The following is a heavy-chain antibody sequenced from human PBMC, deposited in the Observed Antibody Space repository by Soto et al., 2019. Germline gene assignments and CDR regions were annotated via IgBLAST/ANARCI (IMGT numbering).Heavy chain of an antibody. Sequence: QVQLVESGGGVVQPGRSLRLSCAASGLTLSNYAMHWVRQAPGKGLEWVAVISYDGSNRYYADSVKGRFTISRDNSKNTLYLEMNSLRAEDTAVYYCARVTQAVAADYWGKGPLVTVSS. D-gene: IGHD6-19*01. CDR1: GLTLSNYA. CDR3: ARVTQAVAADY. J-gene: IGHJ4*02. V-gene: IGHV3-30-3*01. CDR2: ISYDGSNR.